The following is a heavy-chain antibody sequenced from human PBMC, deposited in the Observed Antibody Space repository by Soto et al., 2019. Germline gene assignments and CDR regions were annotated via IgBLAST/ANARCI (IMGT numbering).Heavy chain of an antibody. D-gene: IGHD3-10*01. CDR1: GFTFDDYA. V-gene: IGHV3-9*01. CDR3: IRGRKGGVQL. Sequence: DVQLVESGGGLVQPGRSLRLSCVASGFTFDDYAMHWVRQAPGKGLEWVSGITWSGGTRDYADSVKGRFTISRDNAKNSVYLQMDSLRVEDTALYYCIRGRKGGVQLWGRGTMVTVSS. J-gene: IGHJ1*01. CDR2: ITWSGGTR.